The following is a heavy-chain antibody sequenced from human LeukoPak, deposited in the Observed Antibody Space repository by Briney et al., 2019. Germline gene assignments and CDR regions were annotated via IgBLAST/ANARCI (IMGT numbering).Heavy chain of an antibody. CDR2: ISSSSSYI. J-gene: IGHJ4*02. V-gene: IGHV3-21*01. Sequence: GSLRLSCAASGFTFSGYTMNWVRQTPGKGLEWVSSISSSSSYIYYADSVKGRFTISNDNAKNSLYLQMNSLRAEDTAIYCCARRRWNDYWGQGTLVTVSS. CDR1: GFTFSGYT. D-gene: IGHD4-23*01. CDR3: ARRRWNDY.